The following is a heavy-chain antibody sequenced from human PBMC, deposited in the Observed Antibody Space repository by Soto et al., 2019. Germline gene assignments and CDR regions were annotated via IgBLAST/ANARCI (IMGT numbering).Heavy chain of an antibody. CDR2: ISYIGTT. CDR3: VRGGGGYGNGMIDY. D-gene: IGHD5-18*01. V-gene: IGHV4-59*01. Sequence: SETLSLTCTVSGGSISNYYWSWIRQSPGKGLEWIGYISYIGTTNYNPALKSRVTISVDTSKNQFSLRLTSVTAAETAVYYCVRGGGGYGNGMIDYWGQGTPVTVSS. CDR1: GGSISNYY. J-gene: IGHJ4*02.